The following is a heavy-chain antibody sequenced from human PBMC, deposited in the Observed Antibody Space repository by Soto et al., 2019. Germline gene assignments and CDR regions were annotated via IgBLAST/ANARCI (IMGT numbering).Heavy chain of an antibody. CDR2: IGGDGST. Sequence: PGGSLRLSCVGSGFTFSSYAMSWVRQAPGRGPEWVSAIGGDGSTWYADSVRGRFTISRDNSKNTVYVQMNSLRAEDTAIYYCARDRNYPRDQFDNWDQGILVTVSS. J-gene: IGHJ4*02. CDR1: GFTFSSYA. V-gene: IGHV3-23*01. D-gene: IGHD1-7*01. CDR3: ARDRNYPRDQFDN.